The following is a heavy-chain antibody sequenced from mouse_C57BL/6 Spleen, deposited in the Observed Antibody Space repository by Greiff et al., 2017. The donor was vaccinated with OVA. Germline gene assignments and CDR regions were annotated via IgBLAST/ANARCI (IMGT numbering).Heavy chain of an antibody. D-gene: IGHD2-1*01. CDR2: INPGSGGT. Sequence: QVHVKQSGAELVRPGTSVKVSCKASGYAFTNYLIEWVKQRPGQGLEWIGVINPGSGGTNYNAKFKGKATMPADKSSRTAYMQLSSLTSEDSAVYFGARGALIYNGNYEDAMDDWGQGTSVTVSS. CDR3: ARGALIYNGNYEDAMDD. J-gene: IGHJ4*01. CDR1: GYAFTNYL. V-gene: IGHV1-54*01.